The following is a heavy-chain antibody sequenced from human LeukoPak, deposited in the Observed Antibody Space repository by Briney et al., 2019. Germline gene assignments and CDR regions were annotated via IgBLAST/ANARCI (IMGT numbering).Heavy chain of an antibody. CDR1: GFTFSSYS. J-gene: IGHJ4*02. V-gene: IGHV3-74*01. CDR2: INRDGSNT. CDR3: ARAGTGYYDFWSGYYTSVYFDY. Sequence: GGSLRLSCAASGFTFSSYSMHWVRQAPGKGLVWVSRINRDGSNTSYADSVKGRFTISRDNAKNTLYLQMNSLRAEDTAVYYCARAGTGYYDFWSGYYTSVYFDYWGQGTLVTVSS. D-gene: IGHD3-3*01.